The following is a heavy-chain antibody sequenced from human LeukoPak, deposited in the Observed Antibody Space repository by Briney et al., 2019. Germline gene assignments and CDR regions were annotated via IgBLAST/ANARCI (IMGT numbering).Heavy chain of an antibody. Sequence: ASVKVSCKASGYIFNKYGVSWVRQAPGRGLEWLAWVSCYNGDTNYAQKFQGRVTVTTDTSTSTVFMELRNLNTDDTAVYYCARDPSNTSGLYLFFDYWGQGTLVTVSS. CDR1: GYIFNKYG. CDR3: ARDPSNTSGLYLFFDY. D-gene: IGHD6-19*01. J-gene: IGHJ4*02. V-gene: IGHV1-18*01. CDR2: VSCYNGDT.